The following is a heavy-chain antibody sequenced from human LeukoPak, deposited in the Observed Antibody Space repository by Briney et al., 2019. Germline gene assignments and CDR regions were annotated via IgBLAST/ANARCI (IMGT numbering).Heavy chain of an antibody. D-gene: IGHD3-3*01. CDR2: IYYSGGT. J-gene: IGHJ4*02. Sequence: SETLSLTCTVSGGSISSYYWSWIRQPPGKGLEWIGYIYYSGGTNYNPSLKSRVTISVDTSKNQFSLKLSSVTAADTAVYYCARSAKSGYPDYWGQGTLVTVSS. CDR3: ARSAKSGYPDY. CDR1: GGSISSYY. V-gene: IGHV4-59*01.